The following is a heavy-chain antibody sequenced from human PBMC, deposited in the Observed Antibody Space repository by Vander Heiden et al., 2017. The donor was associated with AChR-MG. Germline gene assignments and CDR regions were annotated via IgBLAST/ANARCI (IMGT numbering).Heavy chain of an antibody. CDR3: ARSYDSSGRYFDY. CDR2: IYPGDSDI. J-gene: IGHJ4*02. V-gene: IGHV5-51*01. CDR1: GSSFTNYW. Sequence: EVQLVQSGAEVKEPGESLKIPCEGSGSSFTNYWIGWGRQMPGKGLGWMGSIYPGDSDIRYSPSFQGQLTISVDKAVTTAYLQWSSLKASDTAMYYCARSYDSSGRYFDYWGQGALVTVSS. D-gene: IGHD3-22*01.